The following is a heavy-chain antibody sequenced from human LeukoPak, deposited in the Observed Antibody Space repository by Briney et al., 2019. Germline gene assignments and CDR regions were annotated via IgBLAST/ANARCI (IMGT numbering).Heavy chain of an antibody. V-gene: IGHV1-24*01. Sequence: GASVKVSFKFSGYTLTELSMHWVRQAPGKGLELMGGFDPEDGEAIYAQKFQGRVTMTEDTSTDTAYMELSSLRSEDTAVYYCATYSGSYGEAFDIWGQGTMVTVSS. CDR1: GYTLTELS. D-gene: IGHD1-26*01. CDR2: FDPEDGEA. CDR3: ATYSGSYGEAFDI. J-gene: IGHJ3*02.